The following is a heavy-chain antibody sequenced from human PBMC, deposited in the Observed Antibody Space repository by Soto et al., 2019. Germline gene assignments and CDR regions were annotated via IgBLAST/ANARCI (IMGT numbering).Heavy chain of an antibody. CDR2: IYHSGST. CDR3: ARDWGTPGYFDY. CDR1: GYSIVSGYY. D-gene: IGHD3-16*01. V-gene: IGHV4-38-2*02. Sequence: SETLSLTCAVSGYSIVSGYYLVVIRHPPGKVLEWIGSIYHSGSTYYSPSLKSRVTISVDTSKNQFSLKLSSVTAADTAVYYCARDWGTPGYFDYWGQGTLVTVSS. J-gene: IGHJ4*02.